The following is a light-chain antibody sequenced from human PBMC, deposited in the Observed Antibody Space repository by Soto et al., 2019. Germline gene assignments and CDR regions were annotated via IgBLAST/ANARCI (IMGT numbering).Light chain of an antibody. Sequence: SALTQPASVSGSPGQSITSSCTGTSSDVGAYNYVSWYQHHPGKVPKLLIYEVTNRPSGVSDRFSGSKSGNTASLTISGLQAEDEADYYCNSYTSNNTYVFGTGTKVTVL. CDR1: SSDVGAYNY. CDR2: EVT. CDR3: NSYTSNNTYV. J-gene: IGLJ1*01. V-gene: IGLV2-14*01.